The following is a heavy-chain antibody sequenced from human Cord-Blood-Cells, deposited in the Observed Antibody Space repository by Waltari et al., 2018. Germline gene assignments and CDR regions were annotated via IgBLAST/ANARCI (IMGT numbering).Heavy chain of an antibody. V-gene: IGHV4-4*07. J-gene: IGHJ3*02. CDR2: IYTSGST. CDR1: GGSISSYY. CDR3: ASLLYSSGWYDAFDI. Sequence: QVQLQESGPGLVKPSETLSPTCTVSGGSISSYYWSWIRQPAGKGLEWLGRIYTSGSTNYNPSRKSRVTMSVDTSKNQFSLKLSSVTAADTAVYYCASLLYSSGWYDAFDIWGQGTMVTVSS. D-gene: IGHD6-19*01.